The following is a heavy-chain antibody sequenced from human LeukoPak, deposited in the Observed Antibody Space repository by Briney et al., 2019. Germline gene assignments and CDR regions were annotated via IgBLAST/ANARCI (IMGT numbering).Heavy chain of an antibody. CDR3: ARDVSYDYVWGSYRYPTNDAFDI. CDR2: INPSGGST. D-gene: IGHD3-16*02. V-gene: IGHV1-46*01. Sequence: GASVKVSCKASGYTFTSYYMHWVRQAPGQGLEWMGIINPSGGSTSYAQKFQGRVTITRDTSASTAYMELSSLRSEDTAVYYCARDVSYDYVWGSYRYPTNDAFDIWGQGTMVTVSS. J-gene: IGHJ3*02. CDR1: GYTFTSYY.